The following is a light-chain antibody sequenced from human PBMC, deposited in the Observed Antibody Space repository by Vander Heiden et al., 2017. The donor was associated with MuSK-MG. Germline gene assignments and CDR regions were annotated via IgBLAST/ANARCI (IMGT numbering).Light chain of an antibody. CDR1: QSVSSSY. V-gene: IGKV3-20*01. Sequence: EIVLTQSPGTLSLSPGERATLSCRASQSVSSSYLAWYQQKPGQAPRLLIYDASSRATGIPDRFSDSGSGTDFTLTISRLEPEDIAVYYCQQYGSSPSTFGQGTKMEIK. CDR3: QQYGSSPST. J-gene: IGKJ2*01. CDR2: DAS.